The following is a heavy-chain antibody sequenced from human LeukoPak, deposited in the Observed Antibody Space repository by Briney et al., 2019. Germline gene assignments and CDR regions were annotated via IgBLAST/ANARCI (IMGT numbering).Heavy chain of an antibody. CDR2: IYSGGST. V-gene: IGHV3-66*01. Sequence: GGSLRLSCAASGFTVSSNYMSWVRQAPGKGLEWVSVIYSGGSTYYADSVKGRFTISRDSSKNTLYLQMNSLRAEDTAVYYCAREPGSGWYRGEYYFDYWGQGTLVTVSS. CDR1: GFTVSSNY. CDR3: AREPGSGWYRGEYYFDY. J-gene: IGHJ4*02. D-gene: IGHD6-19*01.